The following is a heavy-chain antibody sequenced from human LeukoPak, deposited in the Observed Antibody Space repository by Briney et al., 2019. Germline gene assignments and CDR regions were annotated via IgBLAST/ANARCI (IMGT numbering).Heavy chain of an antibody. CDR3: ARADTLKSAFDY. Sequence: GGSLRLSCAASGFTFSSYAMNWVRQAPGKGLESVSGISVSGDSTYYADSVKGRFTISRDNAKKSLSLQMNSLRAEDTAVYYCARADTLKSAFDYWGQGTLVTVSS. J-gene: IGHJ4*02. V-gene: IGHV3-23*01. CDR1: GFTFSSYA. CDR2: ISVSGDST.